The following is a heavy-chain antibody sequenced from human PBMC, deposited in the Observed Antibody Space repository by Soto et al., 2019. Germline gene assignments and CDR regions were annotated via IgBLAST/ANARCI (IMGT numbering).Heavy chain of an antibody. CDR2: IWYDRSNK. CDR1: GFTFSRYG. D-gene: IGHD3-9*01. Sequence: PGGSLRLSGAACGFTFSRYGIHWVRQAPCKGLEWVAVIWYDRSNKYYADSVKGRFTISRDNSNNTLYLQMNSLRAEDTAVYYCARVHQLLYFDATWYYGMDVWGRLTTLAVCS. CDR3: ARVHQLLYFDATWYYGMDV. J-gene: IGHJ6*02. V-gene: IGHV3-33*01.